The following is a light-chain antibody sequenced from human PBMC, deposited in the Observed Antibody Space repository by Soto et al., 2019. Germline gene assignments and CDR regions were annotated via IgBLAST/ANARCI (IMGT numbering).Light chain of an antibody. V-gene: IGKV1-5*01. J-gene: IGKJ2*01. CDR2: DAS. CDR1: QSISSW. Sequence: DIQMTQSPSTLSASVGDRVTITCRASQSISSWLAWYQQKPGKAPKLLIYDASSLESGVPSRFSGSGSGTEFTLAISSLQPDEFATYYCQQYNSYSAFCQGTKLEIK. CDR3: QQYNSYSA.